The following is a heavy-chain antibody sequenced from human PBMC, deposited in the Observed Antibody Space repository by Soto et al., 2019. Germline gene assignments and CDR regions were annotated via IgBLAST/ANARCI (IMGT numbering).Heavy chain of an antibody. CDR1: GDSINNGEYY. V-gene: IGHV4-30-4*01. CDR3: ARDHTVTTGAFDI. CDR2: IYYNEVT. D-gene: IGHD4-17*01. J-gene: IGHJ3*02. Sequence: QVQLQESGPGLLKPSQTLSLTCNVSGDSINNGEYYWSWFRQPPGKGLEWIGYIYYNEVTYYNPSLKRRPTISLETSKNQFSLQLTSVTAADTAVYYCARDHTVTTGAFDIWGKGKMVTVSS.